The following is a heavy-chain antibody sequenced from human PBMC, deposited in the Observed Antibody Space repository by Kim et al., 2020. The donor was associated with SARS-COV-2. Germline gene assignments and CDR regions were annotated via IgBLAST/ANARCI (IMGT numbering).Heavy chain of an antibody. CDR3: ARESYYESVAFDI. J-gene: IGHJ3*02. V-gene: IGHV1-69*13. D-gene: IGHD1-26*01. CDR1: GGTFSSYA. CDR2: IIPIFGTA. Sequence: SVKVSCKASGGTFSSYAISWVRQAPGQGLEWMGGIIPIFGTANYAQKFQGRVTITADESTSTAYMELSSLRSEDTAVYYCARESYYESVAFDIWGQGTMVTVSS.